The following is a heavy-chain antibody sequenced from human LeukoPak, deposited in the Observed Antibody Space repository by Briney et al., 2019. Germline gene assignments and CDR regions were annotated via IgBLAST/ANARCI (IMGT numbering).Heavy chain of an antibody. Sequence: PGGSLRLSWAAAGFTFSSYAMSWARQGPGKGLEWVSAISGSGGSKEYADSVKGRFTISRNNSNNTLYLQMNSLRTEDTAVYYCAKGRGHVLRYFDWLLDYWGQGTLVTVSS. CDR3: AKGRGHVLRYFDWLLDY. CDR1: GFTFSSYA. J-gene: IGHJ4*02. CDR2: ISGSGGSK. V-gene: IGHV3-23*01. D-gene: IGHD3-9*01.